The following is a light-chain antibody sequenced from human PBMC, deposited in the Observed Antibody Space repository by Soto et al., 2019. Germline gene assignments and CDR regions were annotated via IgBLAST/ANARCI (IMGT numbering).Light chain of an antibody. V-gene: IGKV1-5*03. J-gene: IGKJ1*01. CDR2: QAS. Sequence: DIQMNQSPSTLSASVGDRVTITCRASQSISSWLAWYQQKPGKAPKLLIYQASSLESGVQSRFSRSASGTEFTLTISSLQPDDFAIYYCQQYNRYWTFGQGTTVDIK. CDR3: QQYNRYWT. CDR1: QSISSW.